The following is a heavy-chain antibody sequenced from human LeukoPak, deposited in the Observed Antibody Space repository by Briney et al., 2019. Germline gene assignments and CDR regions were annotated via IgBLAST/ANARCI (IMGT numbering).Heavy chain of an antibody. Sequence: GGSLRLSCAASGFTFSDYYMNWIRQAPGKGLEWVSYISSGGGTRSYADSVKGRFTISRDNAKNSLYLQMNSLRAEDTAVYYCARDRGRRGITMRSDAFDIWGQGAVVTVSS. D-gene: IGHD3-22*01. CDR2: ISSGGGTR. CDR1: GFTFSDYY. CDR3: ARDRGRRGITMRSDAFDI. V-gene: IGHV3-11*01. J-gene: IGHJ3*02.